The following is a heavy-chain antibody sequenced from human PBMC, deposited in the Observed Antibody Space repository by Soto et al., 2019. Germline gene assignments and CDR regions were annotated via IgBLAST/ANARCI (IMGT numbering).Heavy chain of an antibody. CDR1: GFTFSSYG. J-gene: IGHJ6*02. D-gene: IGHD4-4*01. V-gene: IGHV3-30*18. Sequence: PGASLRLSCAASGFTFSSYGMHWVRQAPGKGLEWVAVISYDGSNKYYADSVKGRFTISRDNSKNTLYLQMNSLRAEDTAVYYCAKEVERYSKNPLYYGMDVWGQGTTVTGS. CDR2: ISYDGSNK. CDR3: AKEVERYSKNPLYYGMDV.